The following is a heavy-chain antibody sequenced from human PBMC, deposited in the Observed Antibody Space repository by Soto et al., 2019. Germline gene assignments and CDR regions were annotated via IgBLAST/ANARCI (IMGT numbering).Heavy chain of an antibody. Sequence: ASVKVSCKASGYTFTSYYMHWVRQAPGQGLEWMGIINPSGGSTSYAQKFQGRVTMTRDTSTSTVYMELSSLRSEDTAVYYCARVSAAAILSYGMDVWGQGTTVTVSS. V-gene: IGHV1-46*01. D-gene: IGHD2-2*02. J-gene: IGHJ6*02. CDR2: INPSGGST. CDR3: ARVSAAAILSYGMDV. CDR1: GYTFTSYY.